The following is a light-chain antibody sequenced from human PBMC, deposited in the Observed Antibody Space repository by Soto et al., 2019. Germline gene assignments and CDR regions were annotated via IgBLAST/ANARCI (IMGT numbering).Light chain of an antibody. J-gene: IGKJ1*01. CDR2: GAS. V-gene: IGKV3-20*01. Sequence: LTRPPGNLSRSPGERATLSCRASQIVSNNYLAWYQQNPGQAPRLLIYGASNRATGIPDRFSGRGSGADFILIISRLSPEDSVVYYYQQYGSSGTFGQGTKVDIK. CDR1: QIVSNNY. CDR3: QQYGSSGT.